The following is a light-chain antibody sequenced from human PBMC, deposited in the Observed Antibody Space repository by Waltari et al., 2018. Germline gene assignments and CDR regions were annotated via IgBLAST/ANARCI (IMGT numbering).Light chain of an antibody. CDR3: CSYAGSYNYV. Sequence: QSALTQPPSVSGSPGQSVTISCTGTSRDVGGYNYVSWYHQHPGKAPKLMIYDVSKRPSGVPDRFSGSKSGNTASLTISGLQAEDEADYYCCSYAGSYNYVFGTGTKVTVL. V-gene: IGLV2-11*01. CDR2: DVS. CDR1: SRDVGGYNY. J-gene: IGLJ1*01.